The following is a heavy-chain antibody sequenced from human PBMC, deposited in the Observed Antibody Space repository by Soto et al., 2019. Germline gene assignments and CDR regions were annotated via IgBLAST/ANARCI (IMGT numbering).Heavy chain of an antibody. J-gene: IGHJ4*02. D-gene: IGHD1-26*01. Sequence: EVQLLESGGGLVQPGGSLRLSCAASGFTFSSYAMSWVRRAPGKGLEWVSAISGSGGSTYYADSVKGRFTISRDNSKNTLYLQMNSLRAEDTAVYYCAKDLEWEPSHLDYWGQGTLVTVSS. CDR2: ISGSGGST. V-gene: IGHV3-23*01. CDR1: GFTFSSYA. CDR3: AKDLEWEPSHLDY.